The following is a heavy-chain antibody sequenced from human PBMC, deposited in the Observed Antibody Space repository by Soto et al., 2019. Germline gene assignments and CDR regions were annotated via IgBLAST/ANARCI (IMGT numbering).Heavy chain of an antibody. CDR1: GCSISGYY. CDR3: ARRPDYFYYLDV. V-gene: IGHV4-59*08. J-gene: IGHJ6*03. Sequence: SETLSLACTVPGCSISGYYWSWIRQPPGKRLEWIGYIYYSGTTNYNPSLKSRVTISIDTSRNQFSLRLSSVTAADTAVYYCARRPDYFYYLDVWGIGTTVTVSS. CDR2: IYYSGTT.